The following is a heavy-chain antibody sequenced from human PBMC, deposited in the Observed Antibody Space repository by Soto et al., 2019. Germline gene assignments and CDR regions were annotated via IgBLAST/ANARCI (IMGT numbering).Heavy chain of an antibody. J-gene: IGHJ4*02. Sequence: GSLRLSCAASGFTFSRYTMNWVRQAPGKGLEWLSAISGSGAYIYYAGSVKGRFTISRDNAKNSLFLQMNSLRGEDTAIYYCARDPSGALPGFDYWGLGTLVTVSS. CDR2: ISGSGAYI. CDR1: GFTFSRYT. D-gene: IGHD3-3*01. CDR3: ARDPSGALPGFDY. V-gene: IGHV3-21*06.